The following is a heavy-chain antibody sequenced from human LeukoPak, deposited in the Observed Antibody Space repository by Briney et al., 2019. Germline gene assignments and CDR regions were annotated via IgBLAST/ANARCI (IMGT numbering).Heavy chain of an antibody. J-gene: IGHJ6*03. D-gene: IGHD3-9*01. CDR1: GFSFSSHW. CDR2: IKQDGSEK. Sequence: GGSLRLSCAASGFSFSSHWMSWVRQAPGKGLEWVANIKQDGSEKYYVDSVKGRFTISRDNAKNSLYLQMSSLRVEDTAVFYCARAPRNYDILTGYYYNYYMDVWGKGTTVTVSS. CDR3: ARAPRNYDILTGYYYNYYMDV. V-gene: IGHV3-7*01.